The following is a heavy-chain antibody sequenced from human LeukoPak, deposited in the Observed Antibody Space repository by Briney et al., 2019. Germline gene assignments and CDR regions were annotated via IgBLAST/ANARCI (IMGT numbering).Heavy chain of an antibody. Sequence: GGSLRLSCAASGFTSSSYAMSWVRQAPGKGLEWVSAISGSGGSTYYADSVKGRFTISRDNSKNTLYLQMNSLRAEDTAVYYCARKDSSGSSYYYYGMDVWGQGTTVTVSS. V-gene: IGHV3-23*01. CDR1: GFTSSSYA. J-gene: IGHJ6*02. CDR2: ISGSGGST. CDR3: ARKDSSGSSYYYYGMDV. D-gene: IGHD3-22*01.